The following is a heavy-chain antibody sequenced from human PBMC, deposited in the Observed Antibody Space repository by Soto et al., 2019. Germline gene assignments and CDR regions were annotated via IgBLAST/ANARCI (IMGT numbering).Heavy chain of an antibody. CDR2: IYHSGSP. V-gene: IGHV4-4*02. CDR1: GGSISSSNW. J-gene: IGHJ4*02. Sequence: QVQLQESGPGLVKPSGTLSLTCAVSGGSISSSNWWSWVRQPPGKGLEWIGEIYHSGSPNYNPSLQSRGAISVDKSQIQFSLNLSSVTAADTAVSYCASVHGHYSLDYWGQGTLVTVSS. D-gene: IGHD4-17*01. CDR3: ASVHGHYSLDY.